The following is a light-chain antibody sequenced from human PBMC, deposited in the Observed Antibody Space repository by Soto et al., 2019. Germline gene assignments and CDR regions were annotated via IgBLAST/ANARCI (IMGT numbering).Light chain of an antibody. Sequence: DIQLTQSPSFLSASVGDSVTITCRASQGVSSYFAWYQQKPGKAPKLLIYAVSALQSGVPSRFSGSASGTEFTLTISSLQPEDFATYYFQQLNSYRLTFGGGTKVEIK. CDR2: AVS. J-gene: IGKJ4*01. CDR1: QGVSSY. V-gene: IGKV1-9*01. CDR3: QQLNSYRLT.